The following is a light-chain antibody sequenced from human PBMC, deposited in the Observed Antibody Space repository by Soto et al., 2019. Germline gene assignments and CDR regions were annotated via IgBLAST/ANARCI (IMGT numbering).Light chain of an antibody. J-gene: IGLJ2*01. V-gene: IGLV4-69*01. CDR1: SGHSNYA. Sequence: QLVLTQSPSASASLGASVKLTCTLSSGHSNYAIAWHQQQSAKGPRYLMNLNSDGSHSKGDGIPDRFSGSSSGAERYLTISSLQSEDEADYYCQTWGSGIVVFGGGTKLTVL. CDR2: LNSDGSH. CDR3: QTWGSGIVV.